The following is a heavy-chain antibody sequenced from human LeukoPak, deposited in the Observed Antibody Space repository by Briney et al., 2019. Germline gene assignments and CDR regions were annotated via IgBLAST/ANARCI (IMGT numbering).Heavy chain of an antibody. V-gene: IGHV5-51*01. CDR2: IYPGDSET. CDR1: GYSFTNYW. J-gene: IGHJ4*02. CDR3: ARTRTNIAAAGGFFDY. Sequence: GESLKISCKGSGYSFTNYWIGWVRQMPGKGLEYMGIIYPGDSETKYSPSFQGQVTISADKSISTAYLQWSSLKASDTAMYYCARTRTNIAAAGGFFDYWGQGTLVTVSS. D-gene: IGHD6-13*01.